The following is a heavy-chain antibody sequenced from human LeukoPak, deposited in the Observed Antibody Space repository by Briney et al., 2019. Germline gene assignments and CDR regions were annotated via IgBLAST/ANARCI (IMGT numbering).Heavy chain of an antibody. Sequence: PGXSLRLSCAASGFTFSSYAMSWVRQAPGKGGEWVSAISGSGGSTYYADSVKGGFTISRDNSKNTLYLQINSLRAEDTAVYYCAKVSIAVAEYYYYYYMGVWGKGTTVTVSS. CDR3: AKVSIAVAEYYYYYYMGV. CDR1: GFTFSSYA. D-gene: IGHD6-19*01. J-gene: IGHJ6*03. V-gene: IGHV3-23*01. CDR2: ISGSGGST.